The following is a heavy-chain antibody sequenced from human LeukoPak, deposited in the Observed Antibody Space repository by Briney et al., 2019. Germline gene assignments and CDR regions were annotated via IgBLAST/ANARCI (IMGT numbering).Heavy chain of an antibody. CDR1: GFTFSSYW. CDR2: INSDGYSI. V-gene: IGHV3-74*01. CDR3: ARATSKGALDI. Sequence: GGSLRLSCAASGFTFSSYWMHWVRQAPGRGLVWVSRINSDGYSISYADSVKGRFIISRDNAKNTLYLQMNSLRAEDTAVYYCARATSKGALDIWGQGTVVTISS. D-gene: IGHD6-6*01. J-gene: IGHJ3*02.